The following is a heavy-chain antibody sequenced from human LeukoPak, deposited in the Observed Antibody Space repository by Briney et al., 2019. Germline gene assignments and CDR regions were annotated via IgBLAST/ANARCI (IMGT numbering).Heavy chain of an antibody. CDR1: GFTFSSYR. V-gene: IGHV3-30*03. CDR2: LSYDGSNK. CDR3: ARASSDYVWGSYRDY. D-gene: IGHD3-16*02. J-gene: IGHJ4*02. Sequence: PGGSLTLSCAASGFTFSSYRMPRVRPAPGKGLEWVAVLSYDGSNKYYADPVKRRFTISRDNSKTTLYLQMNSLRAEDTAVYYCARASSDYVWGSYRDYWGQGPLVTVSS.